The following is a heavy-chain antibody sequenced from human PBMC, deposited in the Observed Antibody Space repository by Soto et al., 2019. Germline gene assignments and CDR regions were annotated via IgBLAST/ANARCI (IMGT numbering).Heavy chain of an antibody. D-gene: IGHD6-19*01. Sequence: QVQLVQSGAEVKKPGASVKVSCKDSGYTFTSYAMHWVRQAPGQRLEWMGWINAGNGNTKYSQKFQGRVTITRDTSASTAYMELSSLRSEDTAVYYCARDISSGWFSFDYWGQGTLVTVSS. CDR2: INAGNGNT. J-gene: IGHJ4*02. V-gene: IGHV1-3*01. CDR3: ARDISSGWFSFDY. CDR1: GYTFTSYA.